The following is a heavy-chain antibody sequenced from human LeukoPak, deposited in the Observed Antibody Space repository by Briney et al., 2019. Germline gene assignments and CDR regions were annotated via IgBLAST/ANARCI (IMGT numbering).Heavy chain of an antibody. CDR2: INLSGST. CDR3: ARGYYDILTGPRDAFDI. J-gene: IGHJ3*02. Sequence: SETLSLTCAVYGGSFSGYYWSWIRQPPGKGLEWIGEINLSGSTNYNPSLKSRVTISVDTSKNQFSLKLSSVTAADTAVYYCARGYYDILTGPRDAFDIWGQGTMVTVSS. D-gene: IGHD3-9*01. CDR1: GGSFSGYY. V-gene: IGHV4-34*01.